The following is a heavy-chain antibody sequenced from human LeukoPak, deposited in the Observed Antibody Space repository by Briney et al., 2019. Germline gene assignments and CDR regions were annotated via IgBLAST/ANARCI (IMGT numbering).Heavy chain of an antibody. Sequence: PSETLSLTCTVSGASLSSGSYYWSWIRQPAGKGLEWIGYIYHSGSTKYNPSLKSRVTISVDTSKNQFSLKLSSVTAADTAVYYCARDGYSGNDGLWGQGTLVTVSS. CDR2: IYHSGST. V-gene: IGHV4-61*10. J-gene: IGHJ4*02. CDR3: ARDGYSGNDGL. CDR1: GASLSSGSYY. D-gene: IGHD5-12*01.